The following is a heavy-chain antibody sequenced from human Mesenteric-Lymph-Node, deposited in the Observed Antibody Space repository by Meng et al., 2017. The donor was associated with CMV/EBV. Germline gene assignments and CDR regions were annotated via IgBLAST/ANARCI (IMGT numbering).Heavy chain of an antibody. D-gene: IGHD3-22*01. Sequence: GESLKISCAASGFTFSSYAMHWVRQAPGKGLEWVAVISYDGSNKYYADSVKGRFTISRDNSKNTLYLQMNSLRAEDTAVYYCARDHLSTYDSSGYYYFDYWGQGTLVTVSS. CDR3: ARDHLSTYDSSGYYYFDY. CDR1: GFTFSSYA. J-gene: IGHJ4*02. V-gene: IGHV3-30*04. CDR2: ISYDGSNK.